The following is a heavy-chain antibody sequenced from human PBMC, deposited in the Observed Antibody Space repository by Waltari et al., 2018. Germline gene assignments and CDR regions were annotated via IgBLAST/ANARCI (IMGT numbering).Heavy chain of an antibody. V-gene: IGHV3-7*01. CDR3: ARCPTQWLVRGYFDY. D-gene: IGHD6-19*01. CDR1: GFTFSSYW. CDR2: IKQDGSEK. J-gene: IGHJ4*02. Sequence: EVQLVESGGGLVQPGGSLRLSCAASGFTFSSYWMSWVRQAPGKGLEWVANIKQDGSEKYYVDSVKGRFTSSRDNAKNSLYLQMNSLRAEDTAVYYCARCPTQWLVRGYFDYWGQGTLVTVSS.